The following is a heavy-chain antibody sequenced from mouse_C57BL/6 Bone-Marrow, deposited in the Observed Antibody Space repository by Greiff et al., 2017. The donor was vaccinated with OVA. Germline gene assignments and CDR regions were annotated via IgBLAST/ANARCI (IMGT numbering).Heavy chain of an antibody. Sequence: EVHLVESGGGLVQPGGSLKLSCAASGFTFSDYYMYWVRQTPEKRLEWVAYISNGGGSTYYPDTVKGRFTISRDNAKNTLYLQMSRLKSEDTARYYCARPMAGGYFDVWGTGTTVTVSS. CDR2: ISNGGGST. J-gene: IGHJ1*03. CDR3: ARPMAGGYFDV. V-gene: IGHV5-12*01. CDR1: GFTFSDYY.